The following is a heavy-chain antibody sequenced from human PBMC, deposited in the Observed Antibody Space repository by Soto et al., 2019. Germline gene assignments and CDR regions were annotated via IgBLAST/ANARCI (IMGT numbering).Heavy chain of an antibody. Sequence: QVQLQQWGAGLLKPSATLSLTCAVYGGSFSGYYWNWIRQPPGKGLEWIGEINHSGSTNYNPSLKSRVTISVDTSKNQLSLKLSSVTAADTAVYYCARGWGRIFDYWGQGTLVTVSS. CDR3: ARGWGRIFDY. V-gene: IGHV4-34*01. J-gene: IGHJ4*02. CDR1: GGSFSGYY. D-gene: IGHD7-27*01. CDR2: INHSGST.